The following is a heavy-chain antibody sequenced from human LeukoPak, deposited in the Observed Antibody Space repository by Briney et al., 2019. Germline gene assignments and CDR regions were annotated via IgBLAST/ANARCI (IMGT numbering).Heavy chain of an antibody. CDR1: GFTFNNYA. CDR3: ARVPLHPTISHFDY. V-gene: IGHV3-23*01. D-gene: IGHD1-14*01. CDR2: ITNTGVTT. Sequence: GGSLRLSCAASGFTFNNYAMRWFRQAPGKGLEWVSAITNTGVTTYYADSVKGRFTMSRHNSKNTLYLQMDSLRAEDTAVYYCARVPLHPTISHFDYWGQGTLVTVSS. J-gene: IGHJ4*02.